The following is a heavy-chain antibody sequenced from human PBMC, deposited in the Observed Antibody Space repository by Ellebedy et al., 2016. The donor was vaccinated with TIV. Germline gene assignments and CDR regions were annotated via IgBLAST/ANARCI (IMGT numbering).Heavy chain of an antibody. D-gene: IGHD5-18*01. CDR2: INPHSGGT. V-gene: IGHV1-2*04. CDR3: ARERDASMATYYYYGMDV. J-gene: IGHJ6*02. CDR1: GYTFTAYY. Sequence: AASVKVSCKASGYTFTAYYMHWVRQAPGQGLEWMGWINPHSGGTKYAQKFQGWVTMTRDTSISTVYMELSRLKSDDTAVYYCARERDASMATYYYYGMDVWGQGTTVTVSS.